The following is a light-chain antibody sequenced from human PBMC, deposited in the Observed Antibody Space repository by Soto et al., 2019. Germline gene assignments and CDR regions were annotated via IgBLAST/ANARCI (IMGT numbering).Light chain of an antibody. J-gene: IGKJ1*01. CDR1: QSVSSY. CDR2: DAS. CDR3: QQRGNWPVT. V-gene: IGKV3-11*01. Sequence: EIVLTQSPATLSLSPGERATLSCRASQSVSSYFAWYQQKPGQAPRLLIYDASNRATGIPARFSGSGSGTDFTLSISSLEPDDFAVYYCQQRGNWPVTFGQETRWISN.